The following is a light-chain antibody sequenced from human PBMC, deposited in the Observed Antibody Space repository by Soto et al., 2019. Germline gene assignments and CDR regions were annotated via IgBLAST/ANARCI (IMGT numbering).Light chain of an antibody. J-gene: IGKJ2*03. CDR1: QSLLHSNGYNY. CDR3: MQALHTAYS. Sequence: DIVMTQSPISLPVTPGEPASISCRSSQSLLHSNGYNYLDWYLQKPGQSPQLLMYLGCNRASGVPYEDSGRGAGADLRLKISRVEPEDVAVHYGMQALHTAYSFGGGAKLEI. CDR2: LGC. V-gene: IGKV2-28*01.